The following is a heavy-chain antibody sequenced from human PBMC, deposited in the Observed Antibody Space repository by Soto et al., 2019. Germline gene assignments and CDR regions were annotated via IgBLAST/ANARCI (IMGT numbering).Heavy chain of an antibody. CDR2: MNPNTGNS. CDR1: GYTFTSYD. Sequence: GASVKVSCKATGYTFTSYDIYWVRQAXGQGLEWMGWMNPNTGNSGYAQKFQGRVTMTSDTSISTAHMELSSLRAEDTAVYYCARRAETNGWNGFGADKYYFDFWGQGTLVTVSS. D-gene: IGHD1-1*01. CDR3: ARRAETNGWNGFGADKYYFDF. V-gene: IGHV1-8*01. J-gene: IGHJ4*02.